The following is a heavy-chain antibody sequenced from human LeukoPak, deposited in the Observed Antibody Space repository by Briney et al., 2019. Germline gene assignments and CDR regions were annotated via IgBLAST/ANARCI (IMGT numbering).Heavy chain of an antibody. Sequence: GGSLRLSCAASGFTFSSYGMHWVRQAPGKGLEWGAVIWYDGSNKYYADSVKGRFTISRDNSKNTLYLQMNSLRAEDTAVYYCAKWAAAGPFDYWGQGTLVTVSS. D-gene: IGHD6-13*01. CDR2: IWYDGSNK. J-gene: IGHJ4*02. CDR1: GFTFSSYG. V-gene: IGHV3-33*06. CDR3: AKWAAAGPFDY.